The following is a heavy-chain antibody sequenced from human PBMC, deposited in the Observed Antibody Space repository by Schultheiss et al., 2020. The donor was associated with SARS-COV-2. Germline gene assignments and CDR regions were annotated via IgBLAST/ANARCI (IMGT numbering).Heavy chain of an antibody. J-gene: IGHJ6*02. D-gene: IGHD1-26*01. V-gene: IGHV4-59*01. CDR2: IYYSGST. Sequence: SETLSLTCTVSGGSISSYYWSWIRQPPGKGLEWIGNIYYSGSTNYNPSLKSRVTISVDTSKNQFSLKLSSVTAADTAVYYCARDRWDSYYYYGMDVWGQGTTVTVSS. CDR1: GGSISSYY. CDR3: ARDRWDSYYYYGMDV.